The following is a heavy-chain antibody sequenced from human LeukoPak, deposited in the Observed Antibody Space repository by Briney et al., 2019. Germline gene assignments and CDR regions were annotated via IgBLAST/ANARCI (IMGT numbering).Heavy chain of an antibody. CDR2: MSAGGSAT. Sequence: PGGSLRLSCAASGFTFSNYAMSWVRQAPGKGLEWFSAMSAGGSATYYADSVKGRFTISGDNSKNTLYLQMNSLRAEDTAVYYCVKSIRYYYGSGSYDDCWGQGTLVIVSS. CDR3: VKSIRYYYGSGSYDDC. V-gene: IGHV3-23*01. D-gene: IGHD3-10*01. CDR1: GFTFSNYA. J-gene: IGHJ4*02.